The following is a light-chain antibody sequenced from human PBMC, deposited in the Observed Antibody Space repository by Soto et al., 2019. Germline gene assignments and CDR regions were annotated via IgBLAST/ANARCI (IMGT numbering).Light chain of an antibody. CDR3: QKSYTTPYT. J-gene: IGKJ2*01. V-gene: IGKV1-39*01. Sequence: DVQRTPSPSSLSASVGDRVPITCRASQGISTYLNWYQQKTGKAPKIMIFAESRLQSGVPSRLSGSGSGTDFTLTISSLQPEHFATYYCQKSYTTPYTCGQGTKVDI. CDR2: AES. CDR1: QGISTY.